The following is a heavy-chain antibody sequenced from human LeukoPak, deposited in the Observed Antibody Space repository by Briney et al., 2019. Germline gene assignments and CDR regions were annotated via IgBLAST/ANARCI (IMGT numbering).Heavy chain of an antibody. Sequence: GGSLRLSWAASGFTFSNAWMNCVRQAPVGGQDWVCRIKSKRDGETTDYPSPVKDRFSVSRDDSKYTLYLQVNSLKVEDTGVYYCTADVPEHPAQIDYWGQGTLVTVSS. CDR3: TADVPEHPAQIDY. CDR2: IKSKRDGETT. V-gene: IGHV3-15*01. CDR1: GFTFSNAW. J-gene: IGHJ4*02. D-gene: IGHD1/OR15-1a*01.